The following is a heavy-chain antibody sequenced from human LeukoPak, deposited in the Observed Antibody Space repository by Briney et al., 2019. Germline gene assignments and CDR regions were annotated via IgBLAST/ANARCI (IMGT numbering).Heavy chain of an antibody. CDR1: GGSISSGGYY. Sequence: SETLSLTCTVSGGSISSGGYYWSWIRQHPGKGLEWIGYIYYSGSTYYNPSLKSRATISVDTSKNQFSLKLSSVTAADTAVYYCARSLEITVDYWGQGTLVTVSS. CDR2: IYYSGST. J-gene: IGHJ4*02. V-gene: IGHV4-31*03. CDR3: ARSLEITVDY. D-gene: IGHD5-24*01.